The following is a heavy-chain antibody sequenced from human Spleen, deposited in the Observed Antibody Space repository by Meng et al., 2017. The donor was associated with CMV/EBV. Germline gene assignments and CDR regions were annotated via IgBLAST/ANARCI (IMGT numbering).Heavy chain of an antibody. J-gene: IGHJ6*02. CDR2: ISYSGST. D-gene: IGHD2-21*02. CDR1: GGSVSSGGFY. CDR3: ARDRLNYGMDV. V-gene: IGHV4-61*08. Sequence: SETLSLTCTVSGGSVSSGGFYWSWIRQPPGKRLEWIGYISYSGSTRYNPSLKSRVTVSVDTSKNQFSLKLSSVTAADAAVYYCARDRLNYGMDVWGQGTTVTVSS.